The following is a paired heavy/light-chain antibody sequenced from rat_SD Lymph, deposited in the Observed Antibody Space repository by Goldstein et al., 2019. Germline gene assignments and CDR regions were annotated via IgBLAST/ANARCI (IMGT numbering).Light chain of an antibody. CDR1: QSVSISSINL. J-gene: IGKJ5*01. Sequence: DIVLTQSPVLAVSLGQRATISCRASQSVSISSINLMHWYQQKPGQQPKLLIYRASNLASGIPARFSGSGSGTDFTLTIDPVQADDIAAYYCQQSRESPLTFGSGTKLEIK. CDR2: RAS. V-gene: IGKV3S18*01. CDR3: QQSRESPLT.
Heavy chain of an antibody. J-gene: IGHJ3*01. V-gene: IGHV9-4*01. CDR2: INTYTGKP. CDR3: ARHDITMMVLITDNWFAY. D-gene: IGHD1-12*02. CDR1: GYTFTDYA. Sequence: QIQLVQSGPELKKPGESVKISCKASGYTFTDYAMHWVKQAPGKGLKWMGWINTYTGKPTYADDFKGRFVFSLEASASTANLQISNLKNEDTATYFCARHDITMMVLITDNWFAYWGQGTLVTVSS.